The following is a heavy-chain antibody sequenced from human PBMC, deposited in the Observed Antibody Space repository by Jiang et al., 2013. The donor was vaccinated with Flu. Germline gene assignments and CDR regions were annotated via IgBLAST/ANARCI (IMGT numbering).Heavy chain of an antibody. J-gene: IGHJ4*02. CDR1: GGSISSYY. Sequence: LLKPSETLSLTCTVSGGSISSYYWSWIRQPPGKGLEWIGYIYYSGSTNYNPSLKSRVTILVDTSKNQFSLKLSSVTAADTAVYYCARMYGSGSYAPTDFDYWGQGTLVTVSS. CDR2: IYYSGST. CDR3: ARMYGSGSYAPTDFDY. V-gene: IGHV4-59*01. D-gene: IGHD3-10*01.